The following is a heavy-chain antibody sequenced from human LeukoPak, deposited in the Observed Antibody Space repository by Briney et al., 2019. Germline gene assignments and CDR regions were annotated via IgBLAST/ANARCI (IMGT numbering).Heavy chain of an antibody. CDR3: ARGTRVAANLHTA. V-gene: IGHV3-47*02. CDR2: IGTGGDT. J-gene: IGHJ5*02. Sequence: GGSLRPSCAASGFAFSSYVLHWVRRAPGKGPEWVSAIGTGGDTYYADSVKGRFTISRDNAKNSLYLQMNSLRAEDTAVYYCARGTRVAANLHTAWGQGTLVTVSS. CDR1: GFAFSSYV. D-gene: IGHD2-15*01.